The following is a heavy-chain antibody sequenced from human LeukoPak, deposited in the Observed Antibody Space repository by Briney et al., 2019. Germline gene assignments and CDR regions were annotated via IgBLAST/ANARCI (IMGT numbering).Heavy chain of an antibody. Sequence: GGSPRLSCAASGFTFSSYAMSWVRQAPGKGLEWVSAISGSGGSTYYADSVEGRFTISRDNSKNTLYLQMNSLRAEDTAVYYCAKDTIFGVVIILFDYWGQGTLVTVSS. CDR1: GFTFSSYA. CDR3: AKDTIFGVVIILFDY. D-gene: IGHD3-3*01. V-gene: IGHV3-23*01. CDR2: ISGSGGST. J-gene: IGHJ4*02.